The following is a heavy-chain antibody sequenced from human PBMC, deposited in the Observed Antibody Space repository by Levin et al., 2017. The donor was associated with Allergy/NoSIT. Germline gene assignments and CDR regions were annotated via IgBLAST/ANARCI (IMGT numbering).Heavy chain of an antibody. CDR1: DGSISSRNW. CDR3: ARDGGGCSGGSCYPSGGAFDY. J-gene: IGHJ4*02. D-gene: IGHD2-15*01. Sequence: SETLSLTCAVSDGSISSRNWWSWVRQPPGKGLEWIGEIYHSGGTNYNPSLKSRVTISVDKSNNQFSLKLTSVTAADTAVYYCARDGGGCSGGSCYPSGGAFDYWGQGTLVTVSS. CDR2: IYHSGGT. V-gene: IGHV4-4*02.